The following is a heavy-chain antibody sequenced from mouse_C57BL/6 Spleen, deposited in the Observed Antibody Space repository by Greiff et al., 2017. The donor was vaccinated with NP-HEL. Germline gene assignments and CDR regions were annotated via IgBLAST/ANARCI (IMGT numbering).Heavy chain of an antibody. J-gene: IGHJ2*01. D-gene: IGHD1-1*01. CDR3: AREGGTTTVYFDY. CDR1: GYTFTSYW. Sequence: QVQLKQPGAELVKPGASVKLSCKASGYTFTSYWMHWVKQRPGQGLEWIGMIHPNSGSTNYNEKFKSKATLTVDKSSSTAYMQLSSLTSEDSAVYYCAREGGTTTVYFDYWGQGTTLTVSS. CDR2: IHPNSGST. V-gene: IGHV1-64*01.